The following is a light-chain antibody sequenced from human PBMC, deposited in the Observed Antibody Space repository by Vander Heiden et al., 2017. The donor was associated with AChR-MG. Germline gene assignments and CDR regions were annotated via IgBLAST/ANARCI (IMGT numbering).Light chain of an antibody. CDR1: ISDIGGYNY. J-gene: IGLJ2*01. CDR2: DVS. V-gene: IGLV2-14*03. CDR3: TSYTSRSTLV. Sequence: QSALTKPASVSGSPGQSITISCTGTISDIGGYNYVSWYQQHPANDPILSSYDVSNRPSGVSNHVSGSKSGTTESLTISGLQAEDEAYYDCTSYTSRSTLVFGGGTKVTVL.